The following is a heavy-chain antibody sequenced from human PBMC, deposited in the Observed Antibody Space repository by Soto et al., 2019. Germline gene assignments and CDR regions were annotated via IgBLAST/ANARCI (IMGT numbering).Heavy chain of an antibody. CDR2: TVPVFDTS. D-gene: IGHD3-10*01. V-gene: IGHV1-69*06. CDR3: ARGVSNSGAYYTGPSAYEL. Sequence: QVQLVQSGAVVKKPGSSVEVSCKASGGTFKGYGISWVRQAPGQGLEWMGGTVPVFDTSKYAPRFQGRVTITADKSTSTAYMELSSVRSEDTAIYFCARGVSNSGAYYTGPSAYELWGQGTLVIVSS. J-gene: IGHJ3*01. CDR1: GGTFKGYG.